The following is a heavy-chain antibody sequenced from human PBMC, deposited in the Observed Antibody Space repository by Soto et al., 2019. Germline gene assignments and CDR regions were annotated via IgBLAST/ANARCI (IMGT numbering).Heavy chain of an antibody. CDR2: INEDGSEK. CDR1: GFSLGDYG. J-gene: IGHJ3*02. V-gene: IGHV3-7*01. D-gene: IGHD3-9*01. Sequence: EVQLVESGGGLDQPGGSLRLSCAASGFSLGDYGMIWVRQAPGKGLEWGANINEDGSEKYYADSVRGRFTISRDNTKNSLWLQMSGLRAEDAAVYYCARILDTFHIWGQGTVVTVSS. CDR3: ARILDTFHI.